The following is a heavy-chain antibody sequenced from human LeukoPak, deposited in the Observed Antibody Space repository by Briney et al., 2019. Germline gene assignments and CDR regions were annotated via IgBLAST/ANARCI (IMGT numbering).Heavy chain of an antibody. V-gene: IGHV4-59*01. CDR3: ARVRYSSGWFEV. D-gene: IGHD6-19*01. CDR2: IYYSGST. Sequence: SETLSLTCTVSGGSLSSYYWSWIRQPPGKGLEWIGYIYYSGSTNYNPSLKSRVTISVDTSKNQFSLKLSSVTAAATAVYYCARVRYSSGWFEVWGQGTLVTVSS. J-gene: IGHJ5*02. CDR1: GGSLSSYY.